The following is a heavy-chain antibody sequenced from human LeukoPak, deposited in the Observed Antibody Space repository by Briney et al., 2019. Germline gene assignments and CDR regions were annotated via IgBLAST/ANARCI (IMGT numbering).Heavy chain of an antibody. CDR1: GGSISSSNW. CDR3: AREVGDYYDSSGSFGY. CDR2: IRSDGAST. V-gene: IGHV3-74*01. Sequence: PSETLSLTCAVSGGSISSSNWWSWVRQPPGKGLVWVSRIRSDGASTSYADSVKGRFTISRDSAKNTLYLQMNSLRAEDTAVYYCAREVGDYYDSSGSFGYWGQGTLVTVSS. D-gene: IGHD3-22*01. J-gene: IGHJ4*02.